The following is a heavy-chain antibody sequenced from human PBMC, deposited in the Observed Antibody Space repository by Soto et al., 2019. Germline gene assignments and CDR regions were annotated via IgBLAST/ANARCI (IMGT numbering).Heavy chain of an antibody. Sequence: LSLTWTVSGGSISSGDYYWSWIRQPPGKGLEWIGYIYYSGSTYYNPSLKSRVTISVDTSKNQFSLKLSSVTAADTAVYYCARDALELGNAFDIWGQGTMVTVSS. D-gene: IGHD1-7*01. CDR3: ARDALELGNAFDI. CDR1: GGSISSGDYY. J-gene: IGHJ3*02. V-gene: IGHV4-30-4*01. CDR2: IYYSGST.